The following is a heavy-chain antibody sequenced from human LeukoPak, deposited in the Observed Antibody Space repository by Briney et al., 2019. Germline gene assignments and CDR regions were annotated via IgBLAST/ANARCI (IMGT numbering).Heavy chain of an antibody. Sequence: SVKVSCKASGGTFSSYAISWVRQVPGQGLEWMGGIIPIFGTANYAQKFQGRVTITADESTSTAYMELSSLRSEDTAVYYCARGLVRGVIGGYGMDVWGQGTTATVSS. V-gene: IGHV1-69*13. D-gene: IGHD3-10*01. J-gene: IGHJ6*02. CDR2: IIPIFGTA. CDR1: GGTFSSYA. CDR3: ARGLVRGVIGGYGMDV.